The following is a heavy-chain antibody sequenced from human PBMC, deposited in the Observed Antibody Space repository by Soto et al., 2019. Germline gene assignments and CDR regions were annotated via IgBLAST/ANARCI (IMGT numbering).Heavy chain of an antibody. V-gene: IGHV3-23*01. Sequence: PGGSLRLSCAASGFTFSSYVMSWVRQAPGKGLEWVSGISGSGDGTYYTKSVEGRFTISRDNSKNTLYLEMNSLRDEDTAVYYCAKEQLERHFGFDYWGQGALVTVSS. CDR2: ISGSGDGT. J-gene: IGHJ4*02. CDR3: AKEQLERHFGFDY. CDR1: GFTFSSYV. D-gene: IGHD1-1*01.